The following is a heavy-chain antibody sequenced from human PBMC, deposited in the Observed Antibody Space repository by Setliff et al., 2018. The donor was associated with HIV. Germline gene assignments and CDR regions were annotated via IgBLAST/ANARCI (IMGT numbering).Heavy chain of an antibody. CDR1: GGPSTDHY. D-gene: IGHD1-7*01. CDR3: ARDQGLELRGDYYYYGMDV. V-gene: IGHV4-34*01. J-gene: IGHJ6*02. Sequence: PSETLSLTCAVYGGPSTDHYWNWIRQSPGMGLEWIAEIHHTGYINYNPSLRSRVSVSRDMSSNQFSLRLSSVTAADTAVYYCARDQGLELRGDYYYYGMDVWGQGTTVTVSS. CDR2: IHHTGYI.